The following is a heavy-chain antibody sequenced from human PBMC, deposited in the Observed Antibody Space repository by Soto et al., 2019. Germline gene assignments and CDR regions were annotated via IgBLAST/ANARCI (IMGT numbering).Heavy chain of an antibody. J-gene: IGHJ6*02. D-gene: IGHD2-15*01. CDR2: IIPIFGTA. V-gene: IGHV1-69*01. CDR3: ASDCSGGSCYPHYFYYYGMDV. Sequence: QVQLVQSGAEVKKPGSSVKVSCKASGGTFSSYAISWVRQAPGQGLAWMGGIIPIFGTANYAQKFQGRVTITADESTSTAYMELSSLRSEDTAVYYCASDCSGGSCYPHYFYYYGMDVWGQGTTVTVSS. CDR1: GGTFSSYA.